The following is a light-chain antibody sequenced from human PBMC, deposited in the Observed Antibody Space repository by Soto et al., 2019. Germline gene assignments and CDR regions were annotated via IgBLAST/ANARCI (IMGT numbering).Light chain of an antibody. J-gene: IGKJ4*01. CDR1: QSVSSY. V-gene: IGKV3-11*01. Sequence: EIVLTQSPATLSLSPGERATLSCRASQSVSSYLGWYQQKPGQAPRLLIYDASNRATGIPPRFSGSGFGTDFTLTISILEPEDFAVYYCQHRSEWPLTFGGGTKVEI. CDR2: DAS. CDR3: QHRSEWPLT.